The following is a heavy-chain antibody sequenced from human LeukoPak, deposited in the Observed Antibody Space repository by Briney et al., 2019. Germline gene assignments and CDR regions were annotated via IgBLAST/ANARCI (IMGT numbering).Heavy chain of an antibody. CDR3: ARERWHCRVNCYSVYYYALDV. J-gene: IGHJ6*02. D-gene: IGHD2-15*01. CDR1: GYTFTNYA. CDR2: INPGNGDT. V-gene: IGHV1-3*01. Sequence: ASVKVSCKGSGYTFTNYAVHWARQAPGQRLEWLGWINPGNGDTKYSQNFQGRVTVTSDTSAATAYVELNSLTSEDTAVYYCARERWHCRVNCYSVYYYALDVWGQGTTVTVSS.